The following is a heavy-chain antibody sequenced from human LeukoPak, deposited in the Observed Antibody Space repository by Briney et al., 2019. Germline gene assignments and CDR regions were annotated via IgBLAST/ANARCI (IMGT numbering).Heavy chain of an antibody. J-gene: IGHJ4*02. D-gene: IGHD6-19*01. CDR1: RFTFHRYS. CDR3: ARDPPYSSGWHTYHSLDS. CDR2: FRSSSSPI. V-gene: IGHV3-48*02. Sequence: PGGPLRLSCAPSRFTFHRYSKHWVRQAPGKGLQWLSYFRSSSSPIYYADSVKGRFTISRDDAKKSLYLQMNSLRDEDTAVYYCARDPPYSSGWHTYHSLDSWGQGTLVTVSS.